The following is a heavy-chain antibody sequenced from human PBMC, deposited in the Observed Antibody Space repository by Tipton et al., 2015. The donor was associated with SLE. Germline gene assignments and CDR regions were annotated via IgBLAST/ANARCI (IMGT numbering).Heavy chain of an antibody. J-gene: IGHJ6*02. CDR3: ARGSTLVYYYGLDV. Sequence: TLSLTCTVSGGSISSGSYYWSWIRQPAGKGLEWIGYIYTSGSTNYNPSLKSRVTISVDTSKNQFSLKLSSVTAADTAVYYCARGSTLVYYYGLDVWGQGITVTVAS. D-gene: IGHD2-8*02. V-gene: IGHV4-61*09. CDR1: GGSISSGSYY. CDR2: IYTSGST.